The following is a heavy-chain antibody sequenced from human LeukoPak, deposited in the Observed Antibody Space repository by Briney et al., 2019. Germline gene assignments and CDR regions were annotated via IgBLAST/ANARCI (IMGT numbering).Heavy chain of an antibody. V-gene: IGHV3-21*01. CDR2: ISSSSSYI. CDR1: GFTFSSYS. CDR3: AREDIAPIWFDP. Sequence: GGSLRPSCAASGFTFSSYSMNWVRQAPGKGLEWVSSISSSSSYIYYADSVKGRFTISRDNAKNSLYLQMNSLRAEDTAVYYCAREDIAPIWFDPWGQGTLVTVSS. J-gene: IGHJ5*02. D-gene: IGHD5-12*01.